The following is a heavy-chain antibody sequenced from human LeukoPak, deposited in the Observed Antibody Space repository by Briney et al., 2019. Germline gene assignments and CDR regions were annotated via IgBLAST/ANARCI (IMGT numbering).Heavy chain of an antibody. D-gene: IGHD2-21*02. J-gene: IGHJ3*02. Sequence: GGSLRLSCAASGFTFSSYSMNWVRQAPGKGLEWVSSISSSSSYIYYADSVKGRFTISRDNAKNTLYLQMNSLRAEDTAVYYCAREVTAIEAFDIWGQGTLVTVSS. V-gene: IGHV3-21*01. CDR1: GFTFSSYS. CDR2: ISSSSSYI. CDR3: AREVTAIEAFDI.